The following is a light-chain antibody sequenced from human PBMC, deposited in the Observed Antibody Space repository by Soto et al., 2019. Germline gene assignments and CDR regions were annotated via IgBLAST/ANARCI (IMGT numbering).Light chain of an antibody. J-gene: IGKJ4*01. CDR1: QDVGDW. CDR2: IAS. CDR3: QQAYSFPLT. Sequence: DLQMTQSPSSVSASVGDRVTITCRASQDVGDWLAWYQQKPGRAPTLLIYIASTLQSGVPSRFSGGGFGTDFTLTITSLQPEDFATYYCQQAYSFPLTFGGGTKVEIK. V-gene: IGKV1-12*01.